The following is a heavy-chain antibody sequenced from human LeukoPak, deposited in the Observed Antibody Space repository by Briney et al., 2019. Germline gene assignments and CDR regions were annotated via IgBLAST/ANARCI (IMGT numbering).Heavy chain of an antibody. V-gene: IGHV3-30*02. Sequence: PGGSLRLSCAASGFTFSSYGMHWVRQAPGKGLEWVAFIRYDGSNKYYADSVKGRFTISRDNAKNSLYLQMNSLRAEDTAVYYCARGYSSSLDYWGQGTLVTVSS. CDR2: IRYDGSNK. CDR3: ARGYSSSLDY. D-gene: IGHD6-13*01. CDR1: GFTFSSYG. J-gene: IGHJ4*02.